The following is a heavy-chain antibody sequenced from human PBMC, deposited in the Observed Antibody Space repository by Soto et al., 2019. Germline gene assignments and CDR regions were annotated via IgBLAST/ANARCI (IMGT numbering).Heavy chain of an antibody. Sequence: QVQLVESGGGVVQPGRSLRLSCAASGFTFSSYGMHWVRQAPGKGLEWVAVISYDGSNKYYADSVKGRFTISRDNSKNXLXLIXNSLRAEDTAVYYCAKSLSDYDILTGSRYYYGMDVWGQGTTVTVSS. D-gene: IGHD3-9*01. CDR1: GFTFSSYG. J-gene: IGHJ6*02. CDR2: ISYDGSNK. CDR3: AKSLSDYDILTGSRYYYGMDV. V-gene: IGHV3-30*18.